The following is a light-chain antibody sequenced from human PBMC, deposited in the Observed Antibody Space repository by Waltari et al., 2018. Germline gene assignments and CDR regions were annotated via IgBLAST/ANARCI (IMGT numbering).Light chain of an antibody. CDR1: ENINSH. CDR3: QQTYTTPPVT. V-gene: IGKV1-39*01. J-gene: IGKJ4*01. Sequence: IQMTQSPPSLSASAGDRITIPSRASENINSHLNWYQQKPGRAPRVLIYDASNLETGVPSRFSGSGSGTDFTLTISSLEPEDFATYFCQQTYTTPPVTFGAGTKVEI. CDR2: DAS.